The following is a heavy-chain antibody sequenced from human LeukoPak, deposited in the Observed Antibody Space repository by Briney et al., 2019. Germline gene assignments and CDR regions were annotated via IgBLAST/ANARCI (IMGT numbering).Heavy chain of an antibody. D-gene: IGHD5-12*01. CDR3: AREEVATTAWFDP. CDR2: INHSGST. J-gene: IGHJ5*02. CDR1: GGSFSGYC. Sequence: SETLSLTCAVYGGSFSGYCWSWIRQPPGKGLEWIGEINHSGSTNYNPSLKSRVTISVDTSKNQFSLKLSSVTAADTAVYYCAREEVATTAWFDPWGQGTLVTVSS. V-gene: IGHV4-34*01.